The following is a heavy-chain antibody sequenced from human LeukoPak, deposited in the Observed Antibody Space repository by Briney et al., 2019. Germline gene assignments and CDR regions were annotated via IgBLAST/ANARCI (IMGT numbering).Heavy chain of an antibody. CDR3: AKDLRVGATKRGAFDY. CDR2: ISWDGGST. CDR1: GFTFDDYA. V-gene: IGHV3-43D*03. J-gene: IGHJ4*02. D-gene: IGHD1-26*01. Sequence: GGSLRLSCAASGFTFDDYAMHWVRQAPGKGLEWVPLISWDGGSTYYADSVKSRFTISRDNSKNSLYLQMNSLRAEDTALYYCAKDLRVGATKRGAFDYWGQGTLVTVSS.